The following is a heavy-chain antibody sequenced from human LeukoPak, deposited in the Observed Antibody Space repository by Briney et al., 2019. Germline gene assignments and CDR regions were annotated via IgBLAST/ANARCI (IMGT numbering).Heavy chain of an antibody. D-gene: IGHD6-6*01. CDR3: SLAARDFDY. CDR2: INPSGGST. V-gene: IGHV1-46*01. J-gene: IGHJ4*02. CDR1: GYTFTSYY. Sequence: ASVKVSCKASGYTFTSYYVHWVRQAPGQGLEWMGIINPSGGSTSYAQKFQGRVTMTRDTSTSTVYMELSSLRSEDTAVYYCSLAARDFDYWGQGTLVTVSS.